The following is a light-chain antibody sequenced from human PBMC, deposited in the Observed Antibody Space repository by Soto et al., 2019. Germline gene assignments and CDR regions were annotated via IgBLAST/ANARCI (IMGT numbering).Light chain of an antibody. CDR3: QQLIAYPIT. V-gene: IGKV1-9*01. CDR2: TTS. J-gene: IGKJ5*01. Sequence: IQLTQYPSSLSASVGDRVTITCRASQGISNFLAWYQQEPGKAPKRLIDTTSTLQSGVPSRFSGSGSGTDFTLTISSLQPEDSATYYCQQLIAYPITFGQGTRLEIK. CDR1: QGISNF.